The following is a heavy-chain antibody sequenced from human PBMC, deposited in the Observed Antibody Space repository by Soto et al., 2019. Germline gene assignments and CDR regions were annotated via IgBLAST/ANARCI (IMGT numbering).Heavy chain of an antibody. J-gene: IGHJ6*02. CDR3: ARVPLGSSSWYGGGYYYYGMDV. CDR1: GYSFTSYW. CDR2: IYPGDSDT. Sequence: PGESLKISCKGSGYSFTSYWIGWVRQMPGKGLEWMGIIYPGDSDTRYSPSFQGQVTISADKSISTAYLQWSSLKASETAMYYCARVPLGSSSWYGGGYYYYGMDVWRQGTRVTVS. D-gene: IGHD6-13*01. V-gene: IGHV5-51*01.